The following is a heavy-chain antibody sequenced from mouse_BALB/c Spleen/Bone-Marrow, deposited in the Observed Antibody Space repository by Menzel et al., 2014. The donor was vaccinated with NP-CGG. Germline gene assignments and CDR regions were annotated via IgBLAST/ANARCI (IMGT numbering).Heavy chain of an antibody. Sequence: EWIGAIYPGDGDTRFTQKFKGKATLTADKSSSTAYMQLSSLASEDSAVYYCARAKRYGEMDYWGQGTSVTVSS. D-gene: IGHD2-14*01. CDR2: IYPGDGDT. J-gene: IGHJ4*01. CDR3: ARAKRYGEMDY. V-gene: IGHV1-87*01.